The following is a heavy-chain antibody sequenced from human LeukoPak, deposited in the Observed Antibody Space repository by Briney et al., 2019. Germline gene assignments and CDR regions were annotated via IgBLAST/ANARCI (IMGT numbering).Heavy chain of an antibody. D-gene: IGHD6-19*01. Sequence: ASVKVSCKASGYTFTGYYMHWVRQAPGQGLEWMGWINPNSGGTNYAQKFQGRVTMTRDTSISTAYMELSRLRSDDTTMYYCARDEAVAGTEVGFPWGQGTLVTVSS. CDR1: GYTFTGYY. V-gene: IGHV1-2*02. CDR2: INPNSGGT. J-gene: IGHJ5*02. CDR3: ARDEAVAGTEVGFP.